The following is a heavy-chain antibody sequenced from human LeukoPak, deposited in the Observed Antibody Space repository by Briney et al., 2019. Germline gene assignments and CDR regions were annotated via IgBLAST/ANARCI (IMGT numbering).Heavy chain of an antibody. CDR2: INSDGGTT. CDR3: ATDSYVSGSYYRLFY. CDR1: GFTFGTYW. V-gene: IGHV3-74*01. D-gene: IGHD3-10*01. J-gene: IGHJ4*02. Sequence: GGLLRLSCGASGFTFGTYWMHSVRQAPGKGLVWVSGINSDGGTTTYADSVKGRFTISRDNAKNTLYLQMNNLRAEDTAIYYCATDSYVSGSYYRLFYWGQGTLVTVSS.